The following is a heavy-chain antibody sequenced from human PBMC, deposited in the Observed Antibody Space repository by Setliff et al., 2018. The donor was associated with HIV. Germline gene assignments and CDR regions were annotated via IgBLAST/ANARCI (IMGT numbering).Heavy chain of an antibody. CDR1: GGSMSSGSYF. CDR2: IYTSGST. Sequence: SETLSLTCTVSGGSMSSGSYFWSWIRQPAGKGLEWIGRIYTSGSTDYNPSLKSRLTISVDTSKNQFSLKLSSVTAADTALYYCAKDVGRSGYDCFDYWGQGTLVTVSS. CDR3: AKDVGRSGYDCFDY. V-gene: IGHV4-61*02. J-gene: IGHJ4*02. D-gene: IGHD5-12*01.